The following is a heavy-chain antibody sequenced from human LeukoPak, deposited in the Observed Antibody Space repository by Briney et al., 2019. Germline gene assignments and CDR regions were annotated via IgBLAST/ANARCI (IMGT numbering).Heavy chain of an antibody. D-gene: IGHD1-1*01. CDR2: IIPIFGTA. J-gene: IGHJ4*02. CDR1: GATFSSYA. V-gene: IGHV1-69*01. CDR3: ARELHVERDDY. Sequence: GASVKVSCKASGATFSSYAISWVRQAPGQGLEWMGGIIPIFGTANYAQKFQGRVTITADESTSTAYMELNSLRSEDTAVYYCARELHVERDDYWGQGTLVTVSS.